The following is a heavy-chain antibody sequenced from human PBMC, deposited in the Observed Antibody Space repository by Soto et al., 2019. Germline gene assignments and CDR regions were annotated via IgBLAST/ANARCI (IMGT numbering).Heavy chain of an antibody. Sequence: QVKLVQSGAEVKKPGSSVKVSCKASGGTFSSYAISWVRQAPGQGLEWMGGIIPISGTANYAQKFQGRVTITADESTSTAYMELSSLRAEDTAVYYCARLQGSSTSLEIYYYYYYGMDVWGQGTTVTVSS. D-gene: IGHD2-2*01. CDR3: ARLQGSSTSLEIYYYYYYGMDV. J-gene: IGHJ6*02. CDR2: IIPISGTA. V-gene: IGHV1-69*01. CDR1: GGTFSSYA.